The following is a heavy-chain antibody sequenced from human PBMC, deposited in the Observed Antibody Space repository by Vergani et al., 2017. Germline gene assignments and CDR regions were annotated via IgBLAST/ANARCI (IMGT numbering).Heavy chain of an antibody. CDR2: ISAYNGNT. CDR3: ARVYSGYAGSPYYYYXMDV. D-gene: IGHD5-12*01. Sequence: QVQLVQSGAEVKTPGASVKVSCKASGYTFTSYGISWVRQAPGQGLEWMGWISAYNGNTNYAQKLQGRVTMTTETSTSTAYMELRSLRSDDTAVYYCARVYSGYAGSPYYYYXMDVWGKGTTVTVSS. J-gene: IGHJ6*03. V-gene: IGHV1-18*01. CDR1: GYTFTSYG.